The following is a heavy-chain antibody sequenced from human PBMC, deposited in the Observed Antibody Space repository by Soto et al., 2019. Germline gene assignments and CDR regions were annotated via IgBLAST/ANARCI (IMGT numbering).Heavy chain of an antibody. CDR1: GFTFSSYA. CDR3: AKDLAVAGTGKDYFDY. V-gene: IGHV3-23*01. D-gene: IGHD6-19*01. J-gene: IGHJ4*02. CDR2: ISGSGGST. Sequence: GGSLRLSCAASGFTFSSYAMIWVRQAPGKGLEWVSAISGSGGSTYYADSVKGRFTISRDNSKNTLYLQMNSLRAEDTAVYYCAKDLAVAGTGKDYFDYWGQGTLVTVSS.